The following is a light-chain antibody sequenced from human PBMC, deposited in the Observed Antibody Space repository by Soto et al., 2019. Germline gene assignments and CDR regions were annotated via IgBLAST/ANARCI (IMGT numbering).Light chain of an antibody. J-gene: IGLJ2*01. CDR2: DDS. V-gene: IGLV3-21*02. CDR1: NIGSKS. Sequence: SYELTQPPSVSVAPGQTARITCGGNNIGSKSVHWYQQKPGQAPVLVVYDDSDRPSGIPERFSGSNSGNTATLTISRVEAXXXXXYYCQVWDSSSDLVVFGGGTKLTVL. CDR3: QVWDSSSDLVV.